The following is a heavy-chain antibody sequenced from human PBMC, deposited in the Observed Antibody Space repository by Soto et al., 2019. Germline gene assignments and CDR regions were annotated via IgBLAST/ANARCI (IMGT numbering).Heavy chain of an antibody. J-gene: IGHJ4*02. V-gene: IGHV4-39*01. CDR2: IYYSGST. Sequence: SETLSLTCTVSGGSISSSSYYWGWIRQPPGKGLEWIGSIYYSGSTYYNPSLKSRVNISLDTSKNQFSLNLSSVTAADTAVYYCALRGGGSYYYFDYWGQGTLVTVSS. CDR3: ALRGGGSYYYFDY. CDR1: GGSISSSSYY. D-gene: IGHD1-26*01.